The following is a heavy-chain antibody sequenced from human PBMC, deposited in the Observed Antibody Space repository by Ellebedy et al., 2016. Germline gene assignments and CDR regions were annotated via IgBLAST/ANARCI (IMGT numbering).Heavy chain of an antibody. CDR2: ISGSGAST. CDR1: GFTFSSYA. D-gene: IGHD3-3*01. CDR3: ADGERTYYDYNRPLP. V-gene: IGHV3-23*01. J-gene: IGHJ5*02. Sequence: GGSLRLXXAASGFTFSSYAMSWVRQAPGKGLEWVSSISGSGASTYYGDSVKGRFTISRDNSKNTLYLQMNSLRAADTAVYYCADGERTYYDYNRPLPWGQGTLVTVSS.